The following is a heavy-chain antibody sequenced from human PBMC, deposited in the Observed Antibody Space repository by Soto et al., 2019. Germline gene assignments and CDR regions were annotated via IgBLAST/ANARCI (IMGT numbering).Heavy chain of an antibody. CDR1: GFTFSSYS. CDR2: ISSSSSYI. CDR3: ARDLATYYDFWSGYYTFDY. Sequence: GGSLRLSCAASGFTFSSYSMNWVRQAPGKGLEWVSSISSSSSYIYYADSVKGRFTISRDNAKNSLYLQMDSLRAEDTAVYYCARDLATYYDFWSGYYTFDYWGQGTLVTVSS. V-gene: IGHV3-21*01. J-gene: IGHJ4*02. D-gene: IGHD3-3*01.